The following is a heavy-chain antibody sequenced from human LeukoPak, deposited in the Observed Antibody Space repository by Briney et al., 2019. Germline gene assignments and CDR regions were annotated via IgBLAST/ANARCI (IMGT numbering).Heavy chain of an antibody. CDR3: ARGIITYYYDSSGYFDVFAI. CDR2: INLSGGST. J-gene: IGHJ3*02. CDR1: GYTFTSYY. Sequence: ASVKVSCKASGYTFTSYYMYWGRHAPGQGLEWMGIINLSGGSTNYAQKFQGRVTMTRDTSTRTVYMELSSLTSEDTAVYYCARGIITYYYDSSGYFDVFAIWGQGTMVTVSS. V-gene: IGHV1-46*01. D-gene: IGHD3-22*01.